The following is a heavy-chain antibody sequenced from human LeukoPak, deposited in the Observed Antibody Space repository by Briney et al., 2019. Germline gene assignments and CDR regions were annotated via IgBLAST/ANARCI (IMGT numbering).Heavy chain of an antibody. CDR1: GFTFSIYE. CDR2: ISSSGSTI. J-gene: IGHJ4*02. V-gene: IGHV3-48*03. D-gene: IGHD3-22*01. CDR3: ARGRSSGYAGTFDY. Sequence: GGSLRLSCAASGFTFSIYEMNWVRQAPGKGLEWVSYISSSGSTIYYADSVKGRLTISRDNAKNSLYLQMNSLRAEDTAVYYCARGRSSGYAGTFDYWGQGILVTVSS.